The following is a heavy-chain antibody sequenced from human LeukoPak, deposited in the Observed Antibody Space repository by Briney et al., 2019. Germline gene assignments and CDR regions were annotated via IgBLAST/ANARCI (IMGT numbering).Heavy chain of an antibody. CDR2: IKKDGSEK. CDR1: GFTLSSYW. Sequence: GGSLTLPCAASGFTLSSYWMSWVRQAPGKGLEWVANIKKDGSEKYYVDSVKGRFTISRDKAKHSLYVQINSERAEDTAVYYCAITYGFLDYWGQGTLVTVSS. V-gene: IGHV3-7*01. D-gene: IGHD4-17*01. J-gene: IGHJ4*02. CDR3: AITYGFLDY.